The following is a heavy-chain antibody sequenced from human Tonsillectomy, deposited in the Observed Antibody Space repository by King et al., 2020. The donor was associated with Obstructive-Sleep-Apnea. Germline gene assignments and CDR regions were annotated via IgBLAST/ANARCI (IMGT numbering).Heavy chain of an antibody. Sequence: VQLVESGGDLVQPGGSLRLSCAASGFTFSSYAMSWVRQVPGKGLEWVSAISGSGGSTFYADSVKGRFTISRDNSKNTLYLQMNSLRAEDSAVYYCAKGYGDQYYFDYWGQGTLVTVSS. J-gene: IGHJ4*02. V-gene: IGHV3-23*04. CDR2: ISGSGGST. D-gene: IGHD4-17*01. CDR1: GFTFSSYA. CDR3: AKGYGDQYYFDY.